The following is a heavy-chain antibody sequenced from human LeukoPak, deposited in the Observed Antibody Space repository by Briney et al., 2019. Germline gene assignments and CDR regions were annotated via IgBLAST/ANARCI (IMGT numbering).Heavy chain of an antibody. CDR2: IYHSGST. V-gene: IGHV4-4*02. Sequence: PSGTLSLTCAVSGGSISSSNWWSWVRQPPGKGLEWIREIYHSGSTNYNPSLKSRVTISVDKSKNQFSLKLSSVTAADTAVYYCARVGGNYYDSSGYFDYWGQGTLVTVSS. CDR1: GGSISSSNW. CDR3: ARVGGNYYDSSGYFDY. D-gene: IGHD3-22*01. J-gene: IGHJ4*02.